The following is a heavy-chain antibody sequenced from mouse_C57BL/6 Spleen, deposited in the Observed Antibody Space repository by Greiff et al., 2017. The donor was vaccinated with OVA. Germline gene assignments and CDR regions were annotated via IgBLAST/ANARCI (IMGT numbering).Heavy chain of an antibody. V-gene: IGHV1-82*01. CDR3: ARGNYVDYFDY. D-gene: IGHD1-1*01. J-gene: IGHJ2*01. CDR2: IYPGDRDT. CDR1: GYAFSSSW. Sequence: VQLQQSGPELVKPGASVKISCKASGYAFSSSWMNWVKQRPGKGLEWIGRIYPGDRDTKYNGKFKGKATLTADKSSSTAYMQLSSLTSEDSAVDFCARGNYVDYFDYWGQGTTLTVSS.